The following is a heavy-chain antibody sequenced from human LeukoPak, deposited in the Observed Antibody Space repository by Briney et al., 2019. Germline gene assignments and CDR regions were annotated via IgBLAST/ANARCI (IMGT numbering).Heavy chain of an antibody. CDR1: GGSVSNYY. CDR2: IYYSGST. V-gene: IGHV4-59*02. D-gene: IGHD1-1*01. CDR3: ARHNGGTYYFDY. J-gene: IGHJ4*02. Sequence: DPSETLSLTCTVSGGSVSNYYWSWIRQPPGKGLEWIGYIYYSGSTNYNPSLKSRVTISVDTSKNQFSLNLSSVTAADTALYYCARHNGGTYYFDYWGQGTLVTVPS.